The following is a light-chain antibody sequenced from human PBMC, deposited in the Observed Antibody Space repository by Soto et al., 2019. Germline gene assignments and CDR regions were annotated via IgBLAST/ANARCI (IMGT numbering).Light chain of an antibody. CDR1: QSVNSY. Sequence: EIVLTQSPATLSLSPGERATLSCRASQSVNSYLAWYQQKPGQGPRLLIYDASNRATGIPARFSGSGSGTDFTLPIGSLGLEVFAVFYCQQRSNGPALIFGGGTKVIIK. V-gene: IGKV3-11*01. J-gene: IGKJ4*01. CDR3: QQRSNGPALI. CDR2: DAS.